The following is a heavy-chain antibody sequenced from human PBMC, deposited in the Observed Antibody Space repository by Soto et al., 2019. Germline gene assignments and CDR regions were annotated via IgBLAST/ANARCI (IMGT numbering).Heavy chain of an antibody. CDR3: TAPYTWNYYYYYGMDV. V-gene: IGHV3-15*07. J-gene: IGHJ6*02. D-gene: IGHD1-20*01. CDR2: IKSKTDGGTT. Sequence: GGSLGLSCAASGFTFSNAWMNWVRQAPGKGLEWVGRIKSKTDGGTTDYAAPVKGRFTISRDDSKNTLYLQMNSLKTEDTAVYYCTAPYTWNYYYYYGMDVWGQGTTVTVSS. CDR1: GFTFSNAW.